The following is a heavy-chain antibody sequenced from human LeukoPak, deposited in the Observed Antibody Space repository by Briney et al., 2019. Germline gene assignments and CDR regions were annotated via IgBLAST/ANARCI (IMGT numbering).Heavy chain of an antibody. Sequence: ASVKVSCKASGYTFTSYYMHWVRQAPGQGLEWMGIINPSGGSTTYAQKFQGRFTMTRDTSTSTVYMELSSLRSEDTAVCYCETVDILPGYLSSWGQGTLVTVSS. D-gene: IGHD3-9*01. J-gene: IGHJ5*02. V-gene: IGHV1-46*01. CDR1: GYTFTSYY. CDR3: ETVDILPGYLSS. CDR2: INPSGGST.